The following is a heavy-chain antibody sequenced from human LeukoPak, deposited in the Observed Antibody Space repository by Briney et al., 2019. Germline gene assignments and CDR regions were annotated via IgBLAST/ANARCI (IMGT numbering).Heavy chain of an antibody. CDR1: GGSFSGYY. D-gene: IGHD6-19*01. CDR3: ARDQQWLVRSWFDP. CDR2: INHSGST. Sequence: PSETLSLTCAVYGGSFSGYYWSWIRQPPGKGLEWIGEINHSGSTNYNPSLKRRVTISVDTSKNQFSLKLSSVTAADTAVYYCARDQQWLVRSWFDPWGQGTLVTVSS. J-gene: IGHJ5*02. V-gene: IGHV4-34*01.